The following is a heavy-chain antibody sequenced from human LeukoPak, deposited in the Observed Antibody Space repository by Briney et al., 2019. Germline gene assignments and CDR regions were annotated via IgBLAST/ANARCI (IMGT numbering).Heavy chain of an antibody. Sequence: ASVKVSCKASGYTFTGYYMHWVRQAPGQGLEWMGWINPNSGGTNYAQKFQGRVTMTRDMSISTAYMELSRLRSDDTAVYYCARGVFGVVPQDWFDPWGQGTLVTVSS. CDR3: ARGVFGVVPQDWFDP. J-gene: IGHJ5*02. D-gene: IGHD3-3*01. CDR2: INPNSGGT. CDR1: GYTFTGYY. V-gene: IGHV1-2*02.